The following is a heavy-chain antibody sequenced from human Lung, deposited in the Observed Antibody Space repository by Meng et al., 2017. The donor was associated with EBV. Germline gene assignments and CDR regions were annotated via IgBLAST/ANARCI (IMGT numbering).Heavy chain of an antibody. V-gene: IGHV4-34*01. Sequence: QAQLLEWRARLLKPSEILSLTCAVYCGSFSGYYWSWIRQPPGKGLEWIGEINHSGSTNYNPSLKSRVTISVDTSKNQFSLKLSSVTAADTAVYYCARGGMTTVTTYYFDYWGQGTLVTVSS. CDR1: CGSFSGYY. CDR2: INHSGST. CDR3: ARGGMTTVTTYYFDY. J-gene: IGHJ4*02. D-gene: IGHD4-17*01.